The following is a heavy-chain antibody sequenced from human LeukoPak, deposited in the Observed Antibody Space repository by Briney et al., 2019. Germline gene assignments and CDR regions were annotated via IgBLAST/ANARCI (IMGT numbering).Heavy chain of an antibody. D-gene: IGHD3-10*01. CDR1: GYTFTGFC. CDR2: LNPNSGGT. J-gene: IGHJ1*01. CDR3: ARDLDNYSGSGSYYNGDPLFQH. Sequence: ASVKVSCRASGYTFTGFCIHWVRQAPGQGLEWMGWLNPNSGGTNYAQNFQGRVTMTRDTSISTGYMELSRLRSDDTAVYYCARDLDNYSGSGSYYNGDPLFQHWGQGTLVTVSS. V-gene: IGHV1-2*02.